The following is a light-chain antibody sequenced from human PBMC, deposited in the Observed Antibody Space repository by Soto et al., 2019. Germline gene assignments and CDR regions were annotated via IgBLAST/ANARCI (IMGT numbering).Light chain of an antibody. Sequence: EIVLTQSPGTLSLSPGERATLSCRASQTASSRFLAWYQQKPGQAPRLLIYGALSRATGIPDRFSGSGSGTDFTLTISRLEPEDFALYYCQQYATSPLTFGGGTKVEIK. CDR1: QTASSRF. V-gene: IGKV3-20*01. J-gene: IGKJ4*01. CDR3: QQYATSPLT. CDR2: GAL.